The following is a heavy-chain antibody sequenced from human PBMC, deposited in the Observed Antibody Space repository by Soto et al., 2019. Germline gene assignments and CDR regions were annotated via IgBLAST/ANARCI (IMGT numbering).Heavy chain of an antibody. V-gene: IGHV1-18*01. CDR2: ISSYNGNT. D-gene: IGHD3-22*01. CDR1: GYTFTSYG. Sequence: QVQLVQSGAEVKKPGASVKVSCKASGYTFTSYGISWVRQAPGQGLEWMGWISSYNGNTNYAQQPQGRVTMTTGTSTSTAYMELRRLRSDDTAVYYCARHDSSGYYYYFDYWGQGTLVTVSS. J-gene: IGHJ4*02. CDR3: ARHDSSGYYYYFDY.